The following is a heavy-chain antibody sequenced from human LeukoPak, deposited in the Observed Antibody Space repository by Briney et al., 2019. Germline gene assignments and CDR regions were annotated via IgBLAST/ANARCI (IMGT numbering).Heavy chain of an antibody. Sequence: GGSLRLSCVGSGFTFGNYAMNWVRQAPGKGLEWVSSISSTSSYIYYAGSVKGRFTISRDNAKNSLYLQMNSLRAEDTAVYYCARDAGITGTTDLDYWGHGTLVTVSS. V-gene: IGHV3-21*01. CDR2: ISSTSSYI. D-gene: IGHD1-14*01. CDR1: GFTFGNYA. CDR3: ARDAGITGTTDLDY. J-gene: IGHJ4*01.